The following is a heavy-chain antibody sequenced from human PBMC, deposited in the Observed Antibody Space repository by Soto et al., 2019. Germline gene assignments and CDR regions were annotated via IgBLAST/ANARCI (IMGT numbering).Heavy chain of an antibody. Sequence: ASVKVSCKTSGDIFTGYYIHWLRQAPGQGLEWMGIINPSGGTTTYAQKVQGRVTMTRDTSTGTVYMELSSLRSEDTAVYYCARGPATAPDAYWGMGSLVTVSS. CDR1: GDIFTGYY. CDR3: ARGPATAPDAY. D-gene: IGHD2-2*01. CDR2: INPSGGTT. V-gene: IGHV1-46*01. J-gene: IGHJ4*02.